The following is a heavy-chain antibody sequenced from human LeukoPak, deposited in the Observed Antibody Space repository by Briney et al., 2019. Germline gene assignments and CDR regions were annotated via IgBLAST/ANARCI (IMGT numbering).Heavy chain of an antibody. CDR2: IKQDGSET. Sequence: GGSLRLSCEVPGFTLDRYWMSWVRQAPGKGLEWVANIKQDGSETHHVDSVKGRFTISRDNAKNSLYLQMNSLRVEDTAEYYCARPRRVDTTWLCMDVWGKGTTVIVST. J-gene: IGHJ6*04. CDR1: GFTLDRYW. D-gene: IGHD5-24*01. CDR3: ARPRRVDTTWLCMDV. V-gene: IGHV3-7*01.